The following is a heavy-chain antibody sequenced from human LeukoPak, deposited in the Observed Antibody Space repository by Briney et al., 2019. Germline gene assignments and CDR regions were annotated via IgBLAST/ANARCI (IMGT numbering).Heavy chain of an antibody. CDR1: GGSISSSTYI. J-gene: IGHJ4*02. D-gene: IGHD3-10*01. CDR2: VCYNGHT. Sequence: PSETLSLTCTVSGGSISSSTYIWGWIRQPPGEGLEWIASVCYNGHTYVNPSRKIRVTMSQHTAKNEFSLTVRSVTAAETAVFYCASTPYCGSRGSGSLSLWGQGTLVTVSS. CDR3: ASTPYCGSRGSGSLSL. V-gene: IGHV4-39*01.